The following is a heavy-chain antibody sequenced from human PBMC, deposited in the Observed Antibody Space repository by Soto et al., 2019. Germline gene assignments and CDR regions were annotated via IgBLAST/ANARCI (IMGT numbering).Heavy chain of an antibody. CDR2: IYHSGNA. Sequence: ETLSLTCTVSGGSISGYFWSWIRQPPGKGLEWIGYIYHSGNANYNPSLKSRVTISVDTSKNQFSLKLTSVTAADTAVYYCARHELGYCSGTYCPYYFDFWGLGTLVTVSS. J-gene: IGHJ4*02. V-gene: IGHV4-59*08. D-gene: IGHD2-15*01. CDR3: ARHELGYCSGTYCPYYFDF. CDR1: GGSISGYF.